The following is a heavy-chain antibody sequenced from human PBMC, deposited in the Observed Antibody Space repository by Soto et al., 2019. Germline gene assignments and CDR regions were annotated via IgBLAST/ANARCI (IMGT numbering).Heavy chain of an antibody. J-gene: IGHJ6*02. CDR2: IYYSGST. CDR3: ARGGRRSPGMDV. Sequence: QVQLQESGPGLVKPSQTLSLTCTVSGGSISSGGYYWSWIRQHPGKVLEWIGYIYYSGSTYYNPSLKSRVTISVDTSKSQFSLKLSSVTAADTAVYYCARGGRRSPGMDVWGQGTTVTVSS. CDR1: GGSISSGGYY. V-gene: IGHV4-31*03.